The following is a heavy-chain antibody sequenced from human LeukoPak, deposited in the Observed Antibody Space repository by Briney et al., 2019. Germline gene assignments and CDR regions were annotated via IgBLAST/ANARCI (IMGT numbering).Heavy chain of an antibody. J-gene: IGHJ4*02. CDR1: GYTFTSYY. D-gene: IGHD4-17*01. Sequence: GASVKVSCKASGYTFTSYYMHWVRQAPGQGLEWMGIINPSGGSTSYAQKFQGRVTMTRDMSTSTVYMELSSLRSEDTAVYYCARDSCGGDYVGYWGQGTLVTVSS. CDR3: ARDSCGGDYVGY. CDR2: INPSGGST. V-gene: IGHV1-46*01.